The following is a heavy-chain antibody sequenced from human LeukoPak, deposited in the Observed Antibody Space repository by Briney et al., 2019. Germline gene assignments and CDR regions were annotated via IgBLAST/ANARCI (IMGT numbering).Heavy chain of an antibody. J-gene: IGHJ4*02. CDR2: MSYDGNSK. CDR3: ARDSGLGYYNDASGYALAY. CDR1: GFTFTSYG. D-gene: IGHD3-22*01. Sequence: GGSLRLSCEVSGFTFTSYGLHWVRQAPGKGLEWVAIMSYDGNSKYYADAVQGRFTISRDNSKNTLYLQMDSLRVEDTGVYYCARDSGLGYYNDASGYALAYWGQGTLVTVSA. V-gene: IGHV3-30*01.